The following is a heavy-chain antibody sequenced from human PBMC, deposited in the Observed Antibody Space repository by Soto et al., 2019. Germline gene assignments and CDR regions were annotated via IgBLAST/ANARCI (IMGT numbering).Heavy chain of an antibody. V-gene: IGHV1-69*05. CDR1: GGTFSSYA. CDR2: IIPIFGTA. J-gene: IGHJ6*02. D-gene: IGHD6-19*01. CDR3: ARKAVAGYYYYYGMDV. Sequence: SVKVSCKASGGTFSSYAISWVRQAPGQGLEWMGGIIPIFGTANYAQKFQGRVTMTTDTSTSTAYMELRSLRSDDTAVYYCARKAVAGYYYYYGMDVWGQGTTVTVSS.